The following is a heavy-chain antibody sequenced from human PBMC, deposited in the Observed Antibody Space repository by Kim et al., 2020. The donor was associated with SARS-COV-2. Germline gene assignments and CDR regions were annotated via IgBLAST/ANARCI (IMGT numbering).Heavy chain of an antibody. D-gene: IGHD6-19*01. V-gene: IGHV4-4*02. Sequence: TNYNASLKRRVTISVDESNHQFSLKLTSVTAADTAVYYCAQSSARRCLDYWGQGTLVTVSS. CDR2: T. CDR3: AQSSARRCLDY. J-gene: IGHJ4*02.